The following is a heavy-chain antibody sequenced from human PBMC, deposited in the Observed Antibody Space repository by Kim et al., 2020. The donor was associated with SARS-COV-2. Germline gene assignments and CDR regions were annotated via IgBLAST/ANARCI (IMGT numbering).Heavy chain of an antibody. Sequence: GGSLRLCCSASGFIFRNYFMHWVRQAPGKGLEYVSGISGNGGYTYYADSVKGRFTISRDNSKNTLYLQMSSLRTDDTAMFYCALGGATMTTWFDPWGQGTLVTVSS. J-gene: IGHJ5*02. CDR3: ALGGATMTTWFDP. CDR1: GFIFRNYF. V-gene: IGHV3-64D*06. D-gene: IGHD4-17*01. CDR2: ISGNGGYT.